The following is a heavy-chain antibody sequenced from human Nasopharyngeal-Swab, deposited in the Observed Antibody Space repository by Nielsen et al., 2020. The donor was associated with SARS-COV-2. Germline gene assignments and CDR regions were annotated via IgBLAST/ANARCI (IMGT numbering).Heavy chain of an antibody. CDR2: ISYEGSKK. V-gene: IGHV3-30*18. D-gene: IGHD3-10*01. CDR1: GFSFNNYG. Sequence: GESLKISCAASGFSFNNYGMHWVRQAPGKELEWVAVISYEGSKKSYVASVEGRFTISRDFSKNTLFLQMSSLRPEDTAVYYCAKATQIFWFGQFRNDAFDVWGQGTMVTVSS. J-gene: IGHJ3*01. CDR3: AKATQIFWFGQFRNDAFDV.